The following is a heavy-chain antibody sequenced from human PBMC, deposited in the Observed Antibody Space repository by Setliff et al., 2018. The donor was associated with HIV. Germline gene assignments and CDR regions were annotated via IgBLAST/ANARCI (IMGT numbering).Heavy chain of an antibody. J-gene: IGHJ4*02. CDR1: GFTFSSYW. V-gene: IGHV3-7*01. D-gene: IGHD5-12*01. CDR2: IKQDGSEK. CDR3: ARDLEGYEISGSDY. Sequence: PGGSLRLSCAASGFTFSSYWMSWVRQAPGKGLEWVANIKQDGSEKYYVDSVKGRFTISRDNAKNSLYLQMNSLRAEDTAVYYCARDLEGYEISGSDYWGQGTLVTVSS.